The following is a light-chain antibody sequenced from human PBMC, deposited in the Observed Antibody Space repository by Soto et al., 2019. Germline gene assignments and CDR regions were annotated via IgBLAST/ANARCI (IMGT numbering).Light chain of an antibody. V-gene: IGKV1D-12*01. Sequence: DIQMTQSPSSVSASVGDRVTITCRASQGVSSSWLAWYQQKPGKAPKLLIYAASSLRSGVPSRFSGSGSGTDFTLTISSLQPEDFATYYCQQANGFPPTFGGGTKLEIK. J-gene: IGKJ4*01. CDR3: QQANGFPPT. CDR2: AAS. CDR1: QGVSSSW.